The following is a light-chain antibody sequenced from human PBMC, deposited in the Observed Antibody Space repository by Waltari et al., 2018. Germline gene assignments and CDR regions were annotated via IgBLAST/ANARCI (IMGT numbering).Light chain of an antibody. Sequence: QSALTQPASVSGSPGQSTTISCTGTSSHVRGYNYVSWYQQHPGKAPKLMIYDVTNRPSGVSNRFSGSKSGNTASLTISGLQAEDEADYYCSSYTSSGTGVLFGGGTKLSVL. CDR2: DVT. CDR3: SSYTSSGTGVL. V-gene: IGLV2-14*03. J-gene: IGLJ2*01. CDR1: SSHVRGYNY.